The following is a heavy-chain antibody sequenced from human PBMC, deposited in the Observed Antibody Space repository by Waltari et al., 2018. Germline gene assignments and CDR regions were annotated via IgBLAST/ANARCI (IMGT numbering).Heavy chain of an antibody. Sequence: EVQLVESGGGLIPPGGSLRLSCAVSGFNVSGNFMSWVRQAQGRGLEGVSVIWRDGTKHYADSVKGRFSISRDNSKNTVYLQMSSLRAEDTAIYHCAKDPGHKLGTQYGDYWGQGNLVTVSS. CDR3: AKDPGHKLGTQYGDY. D-gene: IGHD3-16*01. CDR1: GFNVSGNF. J-gene: IGHJ4*02. CDR2: IWRDGTK. V-gene: IGHV3-53*01.